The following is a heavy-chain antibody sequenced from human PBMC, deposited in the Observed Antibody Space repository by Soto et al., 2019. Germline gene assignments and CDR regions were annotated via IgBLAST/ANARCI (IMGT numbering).Heavy chain of an antibody. CDR3: AREGSTNWHNWFDP. CDR2: TNAGNGNT. J-gene: IGHJ5*02. V-gene: IGHV1-3*01. Sequence: GASVKVSCKTSGYTFTSYAMHWVRQAPGQRLEWMGWTNAGNGNTKYSQKFQGRATITRDTSASTTYMGLSSLRSEDTAVYYCAREGSTNWHNWFDPWGQGTLVTVSS. D-gene: IGHD6-13*01. CDR1: GYTFTSYA.